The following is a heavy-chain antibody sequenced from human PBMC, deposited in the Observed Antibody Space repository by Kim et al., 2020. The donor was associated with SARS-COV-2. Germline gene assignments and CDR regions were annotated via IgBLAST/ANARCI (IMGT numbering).Heavy chain of an antibody. CDR3: AKDLVVVPAANYYYYYGMDV. Sequence: RFTISRDNSNNTLYLQMNSLRAEDTAVYYCAKDLVVVPAANYYYYYGMDVWGQGTTVTVSS. V-gene: IGHV3-33*06. D-gene: IGHD2-2*01. J-gene: IGHJ6*02.